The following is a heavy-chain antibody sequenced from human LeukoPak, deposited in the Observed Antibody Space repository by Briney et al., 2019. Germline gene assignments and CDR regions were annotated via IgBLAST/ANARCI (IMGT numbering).Heavy chain of an antibody. CDR2: ISGGGGNT. D-gene: IGHD1-26*01. Sequence: PGGSLRLSCAASKFAFGSHAMSWVRQAPGKGLEWVSAISGGGGNTYYADSVKGRFTISRDNSKNTLYLQMNSLRAEDTAVYYCGKNRYSGSLSPFDIWGQGTMVTVSS. CDR1: KFAFGSHA. V-gene: IGHV3-23*01. CDR3: GKNRYSGSLSPFDI. J-gene: IGHJ3*02.